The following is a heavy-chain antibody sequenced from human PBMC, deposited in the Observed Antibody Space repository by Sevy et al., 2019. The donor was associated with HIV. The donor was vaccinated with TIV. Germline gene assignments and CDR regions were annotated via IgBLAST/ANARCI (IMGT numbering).Heavy chain of an antibody. CDR3: TGENAWGRGYS. CDR1: GGSITSLY. D-gene: IGHD1-26*01. Sequence: SETLSLTCTVSGGSITSLYWNWIRQPPGKGREWIANIYYNGHINYNPSLKSQVTLSLDTSKNQFSLMLSSVTAADTAMYYCTGENAWGRGYSWGQGTLVTVSS. J-gene: IGHJ4*02. V-gene: IGHV4-59*08. CDR2: IYYNGHI.